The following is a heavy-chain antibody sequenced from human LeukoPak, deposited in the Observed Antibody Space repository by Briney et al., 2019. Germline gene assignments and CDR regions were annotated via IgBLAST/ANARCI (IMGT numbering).Heavy chain of an antibody. J-gene: IGHJ4*02. Sequence: GGSLRLSCAASGFTLNTYTMNWVRQAPGKGLEWISSISASSNSKQYADSVEGRFSISRDNAKNSMDLQMNSLRAEDTAVYYCARRGYYDSSGYDYWGQGTLVTVSS. CDR2: ISASSNSK. CDR1: GFTLNTYT. V-gene: IGHV3-48*01. D-gene: IGHD3-22*01. CDR3: ARRGYYDSSGYDY.